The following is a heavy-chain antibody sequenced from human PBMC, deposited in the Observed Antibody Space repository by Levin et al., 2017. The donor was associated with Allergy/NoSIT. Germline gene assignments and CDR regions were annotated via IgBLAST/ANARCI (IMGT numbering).Heavy chain of an antibody. Sequence: SETLSLTCTVSGGSISNYYWSWIRQPPGKGLEWIGYIYSSGSTNYNPSLKSRVTISVDTSKSQFSLKLTSVTAAATAVYYCARMGDTAMVDPFDYWGQGTLVTVSS. CDR3: ARMGDTAMVDPFDY. CDR2: IYSSGST. J-gene: IGHJ4*02. CDR1: GGSISNYY. D-gene: IGHD5-18*01. V-gene: IGHV4-59*01.